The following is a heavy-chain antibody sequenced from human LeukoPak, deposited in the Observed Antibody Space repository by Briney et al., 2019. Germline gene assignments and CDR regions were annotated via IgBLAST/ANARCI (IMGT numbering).Heavy chain of an antibody. CDR1: GFTFNTCG. Sequence: GGSLRLSCAASGFTFNTCGMHWVRQAPGKGLEWVSTISGGGRSTDYADSVKGHFTISRDNSKNTLYLQMNSLRAEDTAVYYCARERYFDYWGQGTLVTVSS. J-gene: IGHJ4*02. CDR3: ARERYFDY. CDR2: ISGGGRST. V-gene: IGHV3-23*01.